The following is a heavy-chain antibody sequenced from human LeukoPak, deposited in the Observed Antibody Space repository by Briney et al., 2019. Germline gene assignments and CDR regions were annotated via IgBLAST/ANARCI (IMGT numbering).Heavy chain of an antibody. D-gene: IGHD5-18*01. CDR3: ARDGYSDAFDI. CDR1: GYSFSGYY. Sequence: ASVKVSCKATGYSFSGYYIHWVRQAPGQGLEWMGWINPNSGGTNYAQKFQGRVTMTRDTSISTAYMELSRLRSDDTAVYYCARDGYSDAFDIWGQGTMVTVSS. V-gene: IGHV1-2*02. CDR2: INPNSGGT. J-gene: IGHJ3*02.